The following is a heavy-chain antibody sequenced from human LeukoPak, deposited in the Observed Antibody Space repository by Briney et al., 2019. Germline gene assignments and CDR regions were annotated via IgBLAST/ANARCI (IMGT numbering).Heavy chain of an antibody. D-gene: IGHD3-16*02. CDR1: GGSISSSDYY. Sequence: PSETLSLTCTVSGGSISSSDYYWDWIRQPPGKGLEWIASISYSGSTYYNPSLKSQVTISVDTPKNQFSLKLSSVTAADTAVYYCARGVWGSYRYTGSFDYWGQGTLVIVSS. CDR3: ARGVWGSYRYTGSFDY. V-gene: IGHV4-39*01. CDR2: ISYSGST. J-gene: IGHJ4*02.